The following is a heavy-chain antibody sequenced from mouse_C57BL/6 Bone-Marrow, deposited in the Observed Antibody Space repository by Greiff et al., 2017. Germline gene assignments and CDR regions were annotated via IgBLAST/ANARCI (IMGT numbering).Heavy chain of an antibody. J-gene: IGHJ4*01. CDR1: GYTFTGYW. D-gene: IGHD4-1*01. Sequence: QVHVKQSGAELMKPGASVKLSCKATGYTFTGYWIEWVKQRPGHGLEWIGEILPGSGSTNYNEKFKGKATFTADTASNTAYMQLSSLTTEDSAIYYRAIEVGNWDALYYGMDYWGQGTSVTVSS. CDR3: AIEVGNWDALYYGMDY. V-gene: IGHV1-9*01. CDR2: ILPGSGST.